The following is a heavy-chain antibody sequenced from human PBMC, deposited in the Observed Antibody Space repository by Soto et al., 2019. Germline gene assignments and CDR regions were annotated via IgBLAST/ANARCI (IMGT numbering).Heavy chain of an antibody. J-gene: IGHJ1*01. D-gene: IGHD1-7*01. CDR2: IIPIFGTA. CDR3: ARSPRGTGTTHCQH. V-gene: IGHV1-69*01. Sequence: QVQLVQSGAEVKKPGYSVKVSCKASGGTFSSYAISWVRQAPGQGLEWMGGIIPIFGTANYAQKFQGRVTITADESTSTAYRELRRLRSEDTAVYYCARSPRGTGTTHCQHWGQGTLVTVSS. CDR1: GGTFSSYA.